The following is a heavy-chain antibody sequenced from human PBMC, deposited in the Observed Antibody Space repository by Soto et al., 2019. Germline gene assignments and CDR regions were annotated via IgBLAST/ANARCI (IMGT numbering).Heavy chain of an antibody. D-gene: IGHD2-15*01. CDR1: GFTFSSYA. V-gene: IGHV3-30-3*01. CDR2: ISYDGSNK. CDR3: ARDSGDIVVVVAATPIYGMDV. J-gene: IGHJ6*02. Sequence: QVQLVESGGGVVQPGRSLRLSCAASGFTFSSYAMHWVRQAPGKGLEWVAVISYDGSNKYYADSVKGRFTISRDNSKNTLYLQMNSLRAEDTAVYYCARDSGDIVVVVAATPIYGMDVWGQGTTVTVSS.